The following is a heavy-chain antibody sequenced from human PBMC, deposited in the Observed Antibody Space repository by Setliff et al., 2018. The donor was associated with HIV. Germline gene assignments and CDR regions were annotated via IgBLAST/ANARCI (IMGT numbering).Heavy chain of an antibody. CDR3: ARDGGSSGWYFVLGYSDY. CDR1: GFSISSRYY. Sequence: PSETLSLTCDVSGFSISSRYYWAWIRQPPGKGLEWIGSMYYTGSTYYNPSLKSRVTISIDTSKNQFSLKLNSVTAADTAMYYCARDGGSSGWYFVLGYSDYWGPGTLVTVSS. D-gene: IGHD6-19*01. V-gene: IGHV4-38-2*02. CDR2: MYYTGST. J-gene: IGHJ4*02.